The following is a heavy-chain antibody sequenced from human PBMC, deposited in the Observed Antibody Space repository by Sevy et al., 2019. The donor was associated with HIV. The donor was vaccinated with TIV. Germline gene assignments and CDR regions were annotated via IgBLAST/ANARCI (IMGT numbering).Heavy chain of an antibody. CDR2: ISSGGSYI. D-gene: IGHD3-10*01. Sequence: GGSRRLSCAASGFTFSYYTMNWVRQAPGKGLEWVSYISSGGSYISYTDSVKGRFTISRDNAKNSLYLQMNSLRPEDTAMYFCARDRDYYGSGTFDAWGQGTTVTVSS. CDR1: GFTFSYYT. J-gene: IGHJ6*02. CDR3: ARDRDYYGSGTFDA. V-gene: IGHV3-21*06.